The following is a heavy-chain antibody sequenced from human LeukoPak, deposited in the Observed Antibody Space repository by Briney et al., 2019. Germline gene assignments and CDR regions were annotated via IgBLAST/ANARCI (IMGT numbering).Heavy chain of an antibody. V-gene: IGHV1-46*01. CDR3: ARDAVQTRNENWFDP. J-gene: IGHJ5*02. D-gene: IGHD1-1*01. CDR1: GYTFTSYY. Sequence: AASVKVSCKASGYTFTSYYMHWVRQAPGQGLEWMGIINPSGGSTSYAQKFQGRVTMTRDTSTSTVYMELSSLRSEDTAVYYCARDAVQTRNENWFDPWGQGTLVTVSS. CDR2: INPSGGST.